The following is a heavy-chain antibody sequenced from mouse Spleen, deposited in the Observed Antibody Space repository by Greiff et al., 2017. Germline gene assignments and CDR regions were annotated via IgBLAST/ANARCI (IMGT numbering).Heavy chain of an antibody. CDR2: IWTGGGT. D-gene: IGHD1-1*01. CDR3: ARNSIYYGSSIYWYFDV. Sequence: VQLKESGPGLVAPSQSLSITCTVSGFSLTSNAINWVRQPPGKGLEWLGVIWTGGGTNYNSALKSRLSISKDNSKSQVFLKMNSLQTVDTARYYCARNSIYYGSSIYWYFDVWGAGTTVTVSS. J-gene: IGHJ1*01. CDR1: GFSLTSNA. V-gene: IGHV2-9-1*01.